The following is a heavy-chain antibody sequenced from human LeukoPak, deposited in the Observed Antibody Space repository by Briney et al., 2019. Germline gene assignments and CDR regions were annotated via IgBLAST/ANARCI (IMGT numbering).Heavy chain of an antibody. J-gene: IGHJ6*03. D-gene: IGHD2/OR15-2a*01. Sequence: GGSLRLSCAASGFTFSSYGMHWVRQAPGKGLEWVAVIWYDGSNKYYADSVKGRFTISRDNSKNTLYLQMNSLRAEDTAVYYCARSWEGTTPYYYYYMDVWGKGTTVTVSS. CDR1: GFTFSSYG. CDR3: ARSWEGTTPYYYYYMDV. CDR2: IWYDGSNK. V-gene: IGHV3-33*01.